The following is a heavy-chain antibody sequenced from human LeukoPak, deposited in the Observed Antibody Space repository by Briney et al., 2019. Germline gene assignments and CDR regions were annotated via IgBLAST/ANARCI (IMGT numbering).Heavy chain of an antibody. CDR1: GFTFSSYA. CDR3: AKDRFGSGSYYKGGFDY. Sequence: GGSLRLSCAASGFTFSSYAMSWVRQAPGKGLEWVSAISGSGGSTYYADSVKGRFTISRDNSKNTLYLQMNSLRAEDTAVYYCAKDRFGSGSYYKGGFDYWGQGTLVTVSS. CDR2: ISGSGGST. D-gene: IGHD3-10*01. J-gene: IGHJ4*02. V-gene: IGHV3-23*01.